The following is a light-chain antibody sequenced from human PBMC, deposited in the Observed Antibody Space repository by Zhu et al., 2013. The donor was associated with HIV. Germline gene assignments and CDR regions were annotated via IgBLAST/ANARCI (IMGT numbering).Light chain of an antibody. J-gene: IGLJ1*01. V-gene: IGLV1-40*01. CDR3: YSYTTSKTRV. CDR2: GND. Sequence: QSVLTQPPSVSGALGQRVTISCTGSSSNIGTGYDVNWYQQLPGTAPKLLIYGNDNRPSGVPDRFSGSKSGNTASLTISGLQAEDEADYYCYSYTTSKTRVFGTGTKVTVL. CDR1: SSNIGTGYD.